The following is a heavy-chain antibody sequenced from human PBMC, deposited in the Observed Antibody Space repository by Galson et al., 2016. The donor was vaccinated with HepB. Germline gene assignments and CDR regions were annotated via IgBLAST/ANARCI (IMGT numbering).Heavy chain of an antibody. CDR3: ARGGGIFAYNWFDP. Sequence: SVKVSCKASGGTFSSYTISWVRQAPGQGLEWMGRIIPILGIANYAQKFQGRVTITADKSTSTAYMELSSLRSEDTAVYYCARGGGIFAYNWFDPGGQGTLVTVSS. D-gene: IGHD3-3*01. J-gene: IGHJ5*02. CDR2: IIPILGIA. CDR1: GGTFSSYT. V-gene: IGHV1-69*02.